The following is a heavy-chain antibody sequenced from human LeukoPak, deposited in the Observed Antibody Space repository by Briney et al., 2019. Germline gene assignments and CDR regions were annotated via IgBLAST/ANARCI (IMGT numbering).Heavy chain of an antibody. J-gene: IGHJ6*02. D-gene: IGHD3-10*01. CDR2: ISDSGGST. Sequence: GWSLTLSCAASGFTFSSYAMNWVRQAPGKGLEWVSAISDSGGSTYYADSVKGRLTISRDNSKNTLYLQMNSLRAEDTAIYYCAASTMVRGVSHFYYYGMDVWGQGTTVTVSS. CDR3: AASTMVRGVSHFYYYGMDV. V-gene: IGHV3-23*01. CDR1: GFTFSSYA.